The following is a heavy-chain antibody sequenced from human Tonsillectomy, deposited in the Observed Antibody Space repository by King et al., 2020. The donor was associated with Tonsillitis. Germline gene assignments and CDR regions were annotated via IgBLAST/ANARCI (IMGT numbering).Heavy chain of an antibody. CDR1: GFTFDDHA. V-gene: IGHV3-9*01. J-gene: IGHJ4*02. CDR3: ARAPYGSGSFLPYFDS. D-gene: IGHD3-10*01. Sequence: VQLVESGGTLVQPGRSLRLSCAVSGFTFDDHAMHWVRQAPGKGLEWLSGVSWNSYTIGFADSLKGRFTISRDNAKNSLYLQMNSLRPEDTALYFCARAPYGSGSFLPYFDSWGQGTLVTVSS. CDR2: VSWNSYTI.